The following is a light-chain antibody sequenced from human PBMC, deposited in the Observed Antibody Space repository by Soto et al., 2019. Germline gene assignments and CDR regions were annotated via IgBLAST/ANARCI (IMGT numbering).Light chain of an antibody. V-gene: IGLV3-21*02. Sequence: SYELTQTSSVSVAPGQTAKITCGGNNIGSKSVHWYQQKAGQAPVLVVHDDSDWPSGIPERFSGSNSANTATLTISRVEAGDEADYYCQVWESSGDQVVFAGGTKLTVL. CDR1: NIGSKS. CDR2: DDS. CDR3: QVWESSGDQVV. J-gene: IGLJ2*01.